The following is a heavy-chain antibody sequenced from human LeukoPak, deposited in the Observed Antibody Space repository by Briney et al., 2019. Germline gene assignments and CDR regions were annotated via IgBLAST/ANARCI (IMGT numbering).Heavy chain of an antibody. V-gene: IGHV3-23*01. J-gene: IGHJ6*02. CDR3: AKAVWFGEFDYYFFGLDV. CDR1: GFTFSSYA. CDR2: ISGSGGDT. Sequence: GGSLRLSCAAFGFTFSSYAMGWVRQAPGKGLEWVSAISGSGGDTYYADSVKGRFTFSRDNSKNTLYLQMNSLRPEDSALYYCAKAVWFGEFDYYFFGLDVWGQGTTVTVSS. D-gene: IGHD3-10*01.